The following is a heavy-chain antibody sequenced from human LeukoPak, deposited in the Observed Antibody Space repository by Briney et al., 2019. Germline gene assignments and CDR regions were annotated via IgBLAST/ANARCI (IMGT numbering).Heavy chain of an antibody. V-gene: IGHV3-7*01. Sequence: GGSLRLSCAASGFTFSSYWMSWVRQVPGKGLEWVANIKQDGSEKYYVDSVKGRFTISRDNAKNSLYLQMNSLRAEDTAVYYCARPLGYCSSTSCYTDYWGQGTLVTVSS. J-gene: IGHJ4*02. D-gene: IGHD2-2*02. CDR3: ARPLGYCSSTSCYTDY. CDR2: IKQDGSEK. CDR1: GFTFSSYW.